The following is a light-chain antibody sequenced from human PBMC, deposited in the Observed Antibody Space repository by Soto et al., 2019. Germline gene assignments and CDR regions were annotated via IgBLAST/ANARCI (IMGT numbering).Light chain of an antibody. CDR3: ASYTSSRVWV. CDR2: EVT. CDR1: SSDVGSYNR. V-gene: IGLV2-18*02. J-gene: IGLJ3*02. Sequence: QSALTQPPSVSGSPGQSVTISCTGTSSDVGSYNRVSWYQQPPGTAPKLIIYEVTNRPSGVPVRFSGSKSANMASLTISGLQAEDEADYYCASYTSSRVWVFGGGPKLTVL.